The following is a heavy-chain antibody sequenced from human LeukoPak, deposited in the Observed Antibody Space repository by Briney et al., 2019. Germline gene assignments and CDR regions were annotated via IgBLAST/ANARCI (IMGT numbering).Heavy chain of an antibody. D-gene: IGHD2-2*01. CDR2: ISTYNGNT. CDR1: GYTFTNYG. V-gene: IGHV1-18*01. CDR3: ARDYQQLENYYYGMDV. J-gene: IGHJ6*02. Sequence: GASVKVSCKASGYTFTNYGVTWVRQAPGQGLEWMGWISTYNGNTNYAQRLQGRVTMTTDTSTSTAYMELRSLRSDDTAVYYCARDYQQLENYYYGMDVWGQGTTVTVSS.